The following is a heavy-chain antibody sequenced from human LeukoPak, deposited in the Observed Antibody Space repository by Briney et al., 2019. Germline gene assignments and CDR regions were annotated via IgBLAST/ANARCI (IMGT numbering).Heavy chain of an antibody. V-gene: IGHV1-2*02. Sequence: ASVKVSCKASGYTFTGYYMHWVRQAPGQGLEWMGWINPNSGGTNYAQKFQGRVTMTRDTSISTAYMELSRLRSDDTAVYYCARSLRSGYHYYYYYMDVWGKGTTVTISS. J-gene: IGHJ6*03. D-gene: IGHD3-22*01. CDR3: ARSLRSGYHYYYYYMDV. CDR1: GYTFTGYY. CDR2: INPNSGGT.